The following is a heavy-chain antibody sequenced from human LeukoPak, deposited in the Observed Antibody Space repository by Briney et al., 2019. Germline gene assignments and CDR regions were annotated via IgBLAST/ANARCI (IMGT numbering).Heavy chain of an antibody. CDR1: GGSIGSPNW. V-gene: IGHV4-39*01. D-gene: IGHD4-17*01. CDR2: IYYSGST. Sequence: SETLSLTCTVSGGSIGSPNWWTWIRQPPGKGLEWIGSIYYSGSTYYNPSLKSRVTISVDTSKNQFSLKLSSVTAADTAVYYCARHRPRTTVTPYFDYWGQGTLVTVSS. CDR3: ARHRPRTTVTPYFDY. J-gene: IGHJ4*02.